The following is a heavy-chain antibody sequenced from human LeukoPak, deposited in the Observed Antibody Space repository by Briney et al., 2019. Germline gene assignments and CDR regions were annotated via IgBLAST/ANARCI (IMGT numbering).Heavy chain of an antibody. CDR3: ARPNYRGGSGSYGGTNWFDP. D-gene: IGHD3-10*01. Sequence: ASVKVSCKASGYTFTSYGISWVRQAPGQGLEWMGWIGGYNGNTNYAQKVQGRVTMTTDTSTSTAYMELRSLRSDDTAVYYCARPNYRGGSGSYGGTNWFDPWGQGTLVTVSS. CDR2: IGGYNGNT. CDR1: GYTFTSYG. J-gene: IGHJ5*02. V-gene: IGHV1-18*01.